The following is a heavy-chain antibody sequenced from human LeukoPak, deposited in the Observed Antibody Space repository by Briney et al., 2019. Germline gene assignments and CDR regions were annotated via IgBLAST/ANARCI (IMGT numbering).Heavy chain of an antibody. CDR2: ISSSSSYI. V-gene: IGHV3-21*01. D-gene: IGHD6-19*01. CDR3: ASIAVAGDAFDI. J-gene: IGHJ3*02. CDR1: GFTFSSYA. Sequence: GGSLRLSCAASGFTFSSYAMSWVRQAPGKGLEWVPSISSSSSYIYYADSVKGRFTISRDNAKNSLYLQMNSLRAEDTAVYYCASIAVAGDAFDIWGQGTMVTVSS.